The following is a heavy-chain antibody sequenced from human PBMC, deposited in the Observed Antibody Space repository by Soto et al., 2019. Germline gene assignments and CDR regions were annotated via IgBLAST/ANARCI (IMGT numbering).Heavy chain of an antibody. CDR3: ASSSSYYDFSSGSLYGMDV. CDR1: GYTFTSYY. D-gene: IGHD3-3*01. Sequence: ASVKVSCKASGYTFTSYYMHWVRQAPGQGLEWMGIINPSGGSTSYAQKFQGRVTMTRDTSTSTVYMELSSLRSEDTAVYYCASSSSYYDFSSGSLYGMDVWGQGTTVTVSS. V-gene: IGHV1-46*01. CDR2: INPSGGST. J-gene: IGHJ6*02.